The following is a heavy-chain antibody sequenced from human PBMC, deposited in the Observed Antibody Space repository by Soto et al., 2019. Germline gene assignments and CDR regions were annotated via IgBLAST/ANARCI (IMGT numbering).Heavy chain of an antibody. CDR1: GYTFTSYA. J-gene: IGHJ4*02. CDR3: ARDGDSSGYYYGY. D-gene: IGHD3-22*01. Sequence: QVQLVQSGAEVKKPGASVKVSCKASGYTFTSYAMHWVRQAPGQRLEWMGWINAGNGNTKYSQKFQGRVTITRDTSASTAYMELSSLRSEDTAVYYCARDGDSSGYYYGYWGQGTLVTVSS. CDR2: INAGNGNT. V-gene: IGHV1-3*01.